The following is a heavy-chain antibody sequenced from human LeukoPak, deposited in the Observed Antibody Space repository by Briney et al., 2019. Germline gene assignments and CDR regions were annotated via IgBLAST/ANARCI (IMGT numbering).Heavy chain of an antibody. V-gene: IGHV3-48*03. CDR2: ISSSGGTI. J-gene: IGHJ6*02. D-gene: IGHD4-17*01. CDR3: AKDRGDYGDYFRWNKQSYYYGMDV. CDR1: GFTFSNYE. Sequence: GGSLRLSCAASGFTFSNYEMQWVRQAPGKGLEWVSYISSSGGTIYHTDSVKGRFTISRDNSKNTLYLQMNSLRAEDTAVYYCAKDRGDYGDYFRWNKQSYYYGMDVWGQGTTVTVSS.